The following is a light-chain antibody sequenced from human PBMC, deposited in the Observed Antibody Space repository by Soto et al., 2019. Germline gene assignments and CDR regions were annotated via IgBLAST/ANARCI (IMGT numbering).Light chain of an antibody. CDR1: QTISSW. CDR3: QHYNSYSEA. J-gene: IGKJ1*01. Sequence: DIQMTQSPSTLSGSVGDRVTITCRASQTISSWLAWYQQKPGKAPKLLIYKASTFNSGVPSIFSGSASGTEFTLTISSLQPDDFATYYCQHYNSYSEAFGQGTKVELK. V-gene: IGKV1-5*03. CDR2: KAS.